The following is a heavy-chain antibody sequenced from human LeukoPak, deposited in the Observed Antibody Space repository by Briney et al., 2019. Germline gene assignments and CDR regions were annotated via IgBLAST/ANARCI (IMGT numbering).Heavy chain of an antibody. J-gene: IGHJ4*02. Sequence: PGGSLRLSCATSGFTFSSYWMSWVRQAPGKGLAWVANIKQDGTEKYYVDSVKGRFTISRDNAKNSLYLQMNSLRAEDTAVYYCAREGWLRDFDYWGQGTLVTVSS. CDR3: AREGWLRDFDY. CDR2: IKQDGTEK. CDR1: GFTFSSYW. D-gene: IGHD5-12*01. V-gene: IGHV3-7*01.